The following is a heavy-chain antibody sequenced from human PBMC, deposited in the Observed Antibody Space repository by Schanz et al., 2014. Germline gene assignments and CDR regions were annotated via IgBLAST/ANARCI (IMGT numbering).Heavy chain of an antibody. CDR2: IYYSGST. V-gene: IGHV4-59*08. J-gene: IGHJ5*02. D-gene: IGHD6-13*01. Sequence: QVQLQESGPGLVKPSETLSLTCTVSGDSISSSYWSWIRQPPGKGLEWIGHIYYSGSTNYNPSLTDGLPMSVDTSRKHFSRKLCSVTAADTAVYYCARHGKYSSSWFDIWGQGALVIVSS. CDR1: GDSISSSY. CDR3: ARHGKYSSSWFDI.